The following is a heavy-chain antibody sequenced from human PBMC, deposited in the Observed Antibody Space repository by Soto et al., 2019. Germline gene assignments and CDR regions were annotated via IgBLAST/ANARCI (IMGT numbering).Heavy chain of an antibody. D-gene: IGHD5-12*01. V-gene: IGHV3-23*01. CDR3: AKSGRFSGYDFPFGF. J-gene: IGHJ4*02. CDR1: GFTFSSYA. CDR2: VSGGGGGT. Sequence: GGSLRLSCAASGFTFSSYAMSWVRQAPGKGLEWVAGVSGGGGGTSYADSVKGRFTISRDNSKNTLFLQMDTLRAEDAAVYYCAKSGRFSGYDFPFGFWGQGTLVTVS.